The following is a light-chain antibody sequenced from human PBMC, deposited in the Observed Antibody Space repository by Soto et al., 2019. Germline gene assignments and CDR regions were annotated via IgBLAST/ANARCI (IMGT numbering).Light chain of an antibody. J-gene: IGKJ1*01. CDR3: QHYNNWPPAWT. Sequence: EIVMTQSPATLSVSPGERATLSCRASQSVRNNLAWYQQKPGQAPRLLIYGASTRATGIPARFSGSGSGTEFTLTISSLQSEDFALYYCQHYNNWPPAWTFGQGTKVGIK. CDR1: QSVRNN. CDR2: GAS. V-gene: IGKV3-15*01.